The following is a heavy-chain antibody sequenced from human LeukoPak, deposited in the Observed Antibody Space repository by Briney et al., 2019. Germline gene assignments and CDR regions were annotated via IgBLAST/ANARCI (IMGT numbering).Heavy chain of an antibody. CDR1: GYTFSTYD. D-gene: IGHD2-2*01. CDR3: ARAIRYQLLSDY. Sequence: GASVKVSCKTSGYTFSTYDINWLRQAAGQGLEWMGWMNPNSAYTGFAQKFQGRAAITRDTSTATAYLELSSLTSEDTAVYYCARAIRYQLLSDYWGQGTLVTVSS. CDR2: MNPNSAYT. J-gene: IGHJ4*02. V-gene: IGHV1-8*03.